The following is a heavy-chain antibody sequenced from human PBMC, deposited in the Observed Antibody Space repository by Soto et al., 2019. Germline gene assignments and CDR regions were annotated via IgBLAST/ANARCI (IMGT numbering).Heavy chain of an antibody. CDR2: ISYDGSNK. D-gene: IGHD6-25*01. V-gene: IGHV3-30-3*01. CDR3: ARARRQGNNWFDP. CDR1: GFTFSSYA. Sequence: QVQVVESGGGVVQPGRSLRLSCAASGFTFSSYAMHWVRQAPGKGLEWVAVISYDGSNKYYADSVKGRFTISRDNSKNTLYLQMNSLRAEDTAVYYCARARRQGNNWFDPWGQGTLVTVSS. J-gene: IGHJ5*02.